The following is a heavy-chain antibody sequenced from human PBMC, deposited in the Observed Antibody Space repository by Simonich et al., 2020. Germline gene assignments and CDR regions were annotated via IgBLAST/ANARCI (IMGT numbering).Heavy chain of an antibody. V-gene: IGHV3-7*01. CDR3: ARDREVYGSGSYYNY. J-gene: IGHJ4*02. CDR2: IKQDGSKK. D-gene: IGHD3-10*01. CDR1: GFTFSSYW. Sequence: EVQLVESGGGLVQPGGSLRLSCAASGFTFSSYWMSWVRQAPGKGLEWVAKIKQDGSKKYYVDSVKGRFTISRDNAKNSLYLQMNSLRAEDPAVYYCARDREVYGSGSYYNYWGQGTLVTVSS.